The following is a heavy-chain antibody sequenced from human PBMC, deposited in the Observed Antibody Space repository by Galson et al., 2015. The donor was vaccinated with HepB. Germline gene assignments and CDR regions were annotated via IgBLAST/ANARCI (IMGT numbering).Heavy chain of an antibody. CDR3: ARNWPISHCYTCAGFDY. CDR1: GFTFSSYS. V-gene: IGHV3-21*01. D-gene: IGHD2-2*02. Sequence: SLRLSCAASGFTFSSYSMNWVRQAPGKGLEWVSSISSSSSYIYYEDSVKGRFTISRDNAKNSLYLQMNSLRAEDTAVYYCARNWPISHCYTCAGFDYWGQGTLVTVSS. CDR2: ISSSSSYI. J-gene: IGHJ4*02.